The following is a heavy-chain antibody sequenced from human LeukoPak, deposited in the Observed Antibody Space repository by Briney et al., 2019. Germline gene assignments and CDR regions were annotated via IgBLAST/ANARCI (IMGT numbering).Heavy chain of an antibody. CDR3: ARARYSSSASPYNWFDP. CDR2: ISYDGSTK. D-gene: IGHD6-6*01. J-gene: IGHJ5*02. V-gene: IGHV3-30*01. CDR1: GFTFSSYA. Sequence: GGTLRLSCAVSGFTFSSYAMRWVRQAPGKGLEWVAVISYDGSTKYYAYSVKSRFTISRDNSKNTLYLKMNSLRAEDTAVYYCARARYSSSASPYNWFDPWGQGTLVTVST.